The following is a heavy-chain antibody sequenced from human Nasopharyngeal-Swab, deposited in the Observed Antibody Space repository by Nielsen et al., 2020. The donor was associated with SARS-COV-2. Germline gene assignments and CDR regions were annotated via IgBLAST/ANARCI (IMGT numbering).Heavy chain of an antibody. Sequence: WVRQAPGQGLEWMGWMNPNSGNTGYAQKFQGRVTMTRNTSISTAYMELSSLRAEDTAVYYCARDRDSWSGYRLVAGWFGPWGQGTLVTVSS. V-gene: IGHV1-8*01. D-gene: IGHD3-3*01. CDR2: MNPNSGNT. J-gene: IGHJ5*02. CDR3: ARDRDSWSGYRLVAGWFGP.